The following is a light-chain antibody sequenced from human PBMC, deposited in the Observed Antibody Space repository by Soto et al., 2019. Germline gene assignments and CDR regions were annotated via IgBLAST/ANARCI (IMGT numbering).Light chain of an antibody. J-gene: IGLJ1*01. CDR1: SYNIGAGYD. V-gene: IGLV1-40*01. Sequence: QSVLKQPPSVSGAPGQRVTISCTGSSYNIGAGYDVHWYQQLPGTAPKLLIYGNSNRPSGVPDRFSGSKSGTSASLAITGLQAEDEADYYCQSYDSSLSGYVFGTGTKLTVL. CDR2: GNS. CDR3: QSYDSSLSGYV.